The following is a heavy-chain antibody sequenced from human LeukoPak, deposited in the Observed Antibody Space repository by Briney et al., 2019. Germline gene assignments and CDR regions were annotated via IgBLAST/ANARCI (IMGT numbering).Heavy chain of an antibody. CDR2: ISGSGGST. Sequence: PGGSLRLSCAASGFTFSSYAMSWVRQAPGKGLEWVSAISGSGGSTYYADSVKGRFTISRDNSKNTLYLQMNRLRAEDTAVYYCAKDTGKYGDYALDAFVIWAKGQWSPSLQ. CDR1: GFTFSSYA. V-gene: IGHV3-23*01. J-gene: IGHJ3*02. CDR3: AKDTGKYGDYALDAFVI. D-gene: IGHD4-17*01.